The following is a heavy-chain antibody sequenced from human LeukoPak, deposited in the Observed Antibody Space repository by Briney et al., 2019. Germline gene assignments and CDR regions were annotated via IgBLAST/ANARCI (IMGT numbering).Heavy chain of an antibody. CDR1: GFTFSSYA. D-gene: IGHD3-3*01. V-gene: IGHV3-23*01. CDR3: AKDLPSSYDFWRGLYNWFDP. Sequence: GGSLRLSCAASGFTFSSYAMSWVRQAPGKGLEWVSAISGSGGSTYYADSVKGRFTISRDNSKNTLYLQMNSLRAEDTAVYYCAKDLPSSYDFWRGLYNWFDPWGQGTLVTVSS. CDR2: ISGSGGST. J-gene: IGHJ5*02.